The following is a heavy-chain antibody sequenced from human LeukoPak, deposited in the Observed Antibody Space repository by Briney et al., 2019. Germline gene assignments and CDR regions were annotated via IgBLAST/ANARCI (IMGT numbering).Heavy chain of an antibody. CDR3: ATRYGSGSPISYFDL. J-gene: IGHJ2*01. CDR2: INPNSGDT. CDR1: GYTFTGYY. D-gene: IGHD3-10*01. V-gene: IGHV1-2*02. Sequence: VASVKVSCTASGYTFTGYYMHSVRQAPGQGLEWMGWINPNSGDTHYPQTFQARVTMTRDTSISTAYMELSRLRSDDTAMYYCATRYGSGSPISYFDLWGRGTLVTVSS.